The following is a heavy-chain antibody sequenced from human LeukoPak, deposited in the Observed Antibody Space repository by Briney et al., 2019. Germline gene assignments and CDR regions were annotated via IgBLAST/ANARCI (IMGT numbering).Heavy chain of an antibody. Sequence: PSETLSLTCAVSGGSISSGGYSWSWIRQPPGKGLEWIGYIYYTGSTFYNPSLESRVTISVDTSKNQFSLKLSSVTAADTAVYYCARRYDFWSGYPPPLDYWGQGTLVTVSS. CDR1: GGSISSGGYS. CDR2: IYYTGST. D-gene: IGHD3-3*01. CDR3: ARRYDFWSGYPPPLDY. V-gene: IGHV4-30-4*07. J-gene: IGHJ4*02.